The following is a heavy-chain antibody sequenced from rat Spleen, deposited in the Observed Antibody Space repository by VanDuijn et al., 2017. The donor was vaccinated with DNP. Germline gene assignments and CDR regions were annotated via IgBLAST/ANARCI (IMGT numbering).Heavy chain of an antibody. CDR1: GFTFSDYY. CDR2: ISYDGRSN. Sequence: EVQLVESGGGVVQPGRSLKLSCAASGFTFSDYYMARVRQAPTKGLEWVAYISYDGRSNYRGDSVKGRFTISRDNAKSTLYLQMNSLRSEDMATYYCARHVLPLRVWDYWGQGVMVTVSS. V-gene: IGHV5-22*01. D-gene: IGHD4-1*01. J-gene: IGHJ2*01. CDR3: ARHVLPLRVWDY.